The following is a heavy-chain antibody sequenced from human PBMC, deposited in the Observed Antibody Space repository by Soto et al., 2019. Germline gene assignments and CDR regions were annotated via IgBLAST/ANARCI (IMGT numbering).Heavy chain of an antibody. J-gene: IGHJ4*02. D-gene: IGHD6-19*01. Sequence: QVQLVESGGGVVQPGRSLRLSCAASGFTFSSYAMHWVRQAPGKGLEWVAVISYDGSNKYYADSVKGRFTISRDNSKNTLNLQMNSLRAEDTAVYYCAEAGLTTDYWGQGTLVTVSS. V-gene: IGHV3-30-3*01. CDR3: AEAGLTTDY. CDR1: GFTFSSYA. CDR2: ISYDGSNK.